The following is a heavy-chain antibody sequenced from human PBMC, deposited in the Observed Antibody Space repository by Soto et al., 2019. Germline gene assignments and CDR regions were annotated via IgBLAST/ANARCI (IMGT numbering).Heavy chain of an antibody. V-gene: IGHV3-30-3*01. CDR3: AREPRSSSWYPHFDY. D-gene: IGHD6-13*01. CDR2: ISYDGSNK. CDR1: GFTFSSYA. J-gene: IGHJ4*02. Sequence: QVQLVESGGGVVQPGRSLRLSCAASGFTFSSYAMHWVRQAPGKGLEWVAVISYDGSNKYYADSVKGRFTISRDNSKNALYLQMNGLRAEDTAVYYCAREPRSSSWYPHFDYWGQGTLVTVSS.